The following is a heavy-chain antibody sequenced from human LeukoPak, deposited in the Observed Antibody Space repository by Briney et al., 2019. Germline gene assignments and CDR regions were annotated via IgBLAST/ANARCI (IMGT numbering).Heavy chain of an antibody. CDR3: AKDQFGDYYYGMDV. V-gene: IGHV3-9*01. CDR2: ISWNSNNV. D-gene: IGHD3-16*01. J-gene: IGHJ6*02. CDR1: GFTFHDHA. Sequence: PGGSLRLSCAASGFTFHDHAMHWVRQAPGKGLEWVSGISWNSNNVDYADSVKGRFTISRDNAKNSLYLQMNSLRADDTALYYCAKDQFGDYYYGMDVWGQGTLVTVSS.